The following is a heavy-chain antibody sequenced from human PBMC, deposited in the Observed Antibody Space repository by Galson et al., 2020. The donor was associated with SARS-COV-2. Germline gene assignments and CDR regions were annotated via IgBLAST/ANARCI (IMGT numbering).Heavy chain of an antibody. CDR1: GGSFSGYY. CDR2: IYYSGNT. Sequence: SQTLSLTCAVYGGSFSGYYWTWIRQSPGKGLEWIGSIYYSGNTYYNPSLKSRVTISVDTSENQFSLKLSSMTAADTAVYYCARDKGFGELEGDYWGQGTLVTVSS. D-gene: IGHD3-10*01. CDR3: ARDKGFGELEGDY. V-gene: IGHV4-34*01. J-gene: IGHJ4*02.